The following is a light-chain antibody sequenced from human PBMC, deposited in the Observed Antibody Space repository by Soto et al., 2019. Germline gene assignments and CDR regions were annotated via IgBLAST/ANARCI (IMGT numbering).Light chain of an antibody. CDR1: SSDIGGYNY. J-gene: IGLJ1*01. V-gene: IGLV2-14*01. CDR2: EVT. CDR3: SSFTGASTI. Sequence: QSALTQPASVSGSPGQSITISCSGTSSDIGGYNYVSWYQQHPGKAPKLLIYEVTKRPSGVPDRFSGSKSGNTASLTVSGLQAEDEADYYCSSFTGASTIFGTGTKLTVL.